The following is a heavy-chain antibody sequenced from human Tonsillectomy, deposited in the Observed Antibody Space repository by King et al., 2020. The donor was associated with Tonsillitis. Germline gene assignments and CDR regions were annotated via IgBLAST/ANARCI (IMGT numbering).Heavy chain of an antibody. D-gene: IGHD5-24*01. CDR2: IYYIGST. CDR3: ARDGYNLGFDY. V-gene: IGHV4-59*01. CDR1: GGSISSYY. Sequence: MQLQESGPGLVKPSETLSLTCTVSGGSISSYYWSWIRQPPGKGLEWIGYIYYIGSTNYNPSLKSRVTISVDTSKNQFSLKLSSVTAADTAVYYCARDGYNLGFDYWGQGTLVPVSS. J-gene: IGHJ4*02.